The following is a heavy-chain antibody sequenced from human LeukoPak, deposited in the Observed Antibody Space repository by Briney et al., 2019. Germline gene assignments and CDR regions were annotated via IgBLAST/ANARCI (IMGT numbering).Heavy chain of an antibody. CDR3: ARGRVKRYYYDSSGYHPYDY. V-gene: IGHV4-34*01. CDR2: INHSGST. J-gene: IGHJ4*02. D-gene: IGHD3-22*01. CDR1: GGSFSGYY. Sequence: SETLSLTCAVYGGSFSGYYWSWIRQPPGKGLEWLGEINHSGSTNYNPSLKSRVTISVDTSKNQFSLKLSSVTAADTAVYYCARGRVKRYYYDSSGYHPYDYWGQGTLVTVSS.